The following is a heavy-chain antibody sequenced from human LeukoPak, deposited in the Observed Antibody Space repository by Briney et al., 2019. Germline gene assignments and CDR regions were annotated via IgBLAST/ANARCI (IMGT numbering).Heavy chain of an antibody. Sequence: ASVKVSCKASGYTFTGYCMHWVRQAPGQGLEWMGWINPNSGGTNYAQKFQGRVTMTRDTSISTAYMELSRLRPDDTAVYYCARDGIAPAAMFYYYYYMDVWGKGTTVTVSS. V-gene: IGHV1-2*02. J-gene: IGHJ6*03. D-gene: IGHD2-2*01. CDR3: ARDGIAPAAMFYYYYYMDV. CDR2: INPNSGGT. CDR1: GYTFTGYC.